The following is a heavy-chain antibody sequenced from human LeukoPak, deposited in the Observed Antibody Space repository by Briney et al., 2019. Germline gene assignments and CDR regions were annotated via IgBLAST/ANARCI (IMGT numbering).Heavy chain of an antibody. CDR1: GGSISSSSYY. V-gene: IGHV3-23*01. J-gene: IGHJ4*02. CDR3: AKDGGSLGEVRD. D-gene: IGHD3-16*01. CDR2: ISGGGGST. Sequence: PSETLSLTCTVSGGSISSSSYYWGWIRQPPGKGLEWVSVISGGGGSTYYADSVMGRFTISRDNSKDTLYLQMNSLRAEDTAVYYCAKDGGSLGEVRDWGQGTLVTVSS.